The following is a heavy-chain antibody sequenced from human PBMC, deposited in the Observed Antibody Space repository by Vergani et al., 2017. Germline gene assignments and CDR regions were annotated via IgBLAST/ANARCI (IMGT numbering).Heavy chain of an antibody. Sequence: QVQLVQSGAEVKKPGSSVKVSCKASGGTFSSYTISWVRQAPGQGLEWMGRIIPILGIANYAQKFQGRVTITADKSTSTAYMELSSLRSEDTAVYYCARDPNHIDTAGGIWGQGTMVTVSS. CDR1: GGTFSSYT. V-gene: IGHV1-69*08. J-gene: IGHJ3*02. CDR2: IIPILGIA. CDR3: ARDPNHIDTAGGI. D-gene: IGHD5-18*01.